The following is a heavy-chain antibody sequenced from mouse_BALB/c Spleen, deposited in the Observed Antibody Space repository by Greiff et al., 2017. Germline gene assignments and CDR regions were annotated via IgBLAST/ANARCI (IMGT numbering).Heavy chain of an antibody. CDR1: GFAFSSYD. CDR2: ISSGGAST. CDR3: ARHEDYGPFDY. D-gene: IGHD1-2*01. Sequence: EVKLMESGGGLVKPGGSLKLSCAASGFAFSSYDMSWVRQTPEKRLEWVAYISSGGASTYYPDTVKGRFTISRDNAKNTLYLQMSSLKSEDTAMYYCARHEDYGPFDYWGQGTTLTVSS. V-gene: IGHV5-12-1*01. J-gene: IGHJ2*01.